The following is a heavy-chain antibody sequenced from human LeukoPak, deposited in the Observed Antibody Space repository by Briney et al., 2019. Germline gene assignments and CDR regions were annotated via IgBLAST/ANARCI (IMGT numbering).Heavy chain of an antibody. CDR3: ARLHRLAAAGDY. J-gene: IGHJ4*02. Sequence: SETLSLTCTVSGGSISSTSYYWGWIRQPPGKGLERIGFIYYSGSTYYNPSLKSRVSISADTSKNQCSLKLSSVTAADTAVYYGARLHRLAAAGDYWGQGTLVTVSS. CDR2: IYYSGST. D-gene: IGHD6-13*01. CDR1: GGSISSTSYY. V-gene: IGHV4-39*01.